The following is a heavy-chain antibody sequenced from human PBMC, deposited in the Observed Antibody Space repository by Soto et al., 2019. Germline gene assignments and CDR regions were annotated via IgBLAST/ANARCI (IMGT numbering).Heavy chain of an antibody. D-gene: IGHD2-21*01. CDR1: GYTFTGYY. CDR2: INPNSGGT. Sequence: ASVKVSCKASGYTFTGYYMHWVRQAPGQGLEWMGWINPNSGGTNYAQKFQGRVTMTRDTSISTAYMELSRLRSDDTAVYYCARGEVLLEVGISDAFDIWGQGTMVTVSS. V-gene: IGHV1-2*02. J-gene: IGHJ3*02. CDR3: ARGEVLLEVGISDAFDI.